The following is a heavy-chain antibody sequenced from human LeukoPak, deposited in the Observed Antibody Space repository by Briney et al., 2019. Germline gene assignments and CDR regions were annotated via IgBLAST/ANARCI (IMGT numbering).Heavy chain of an antibody. CDR2: ISGSGGSA. J-gene: IGHJ4*02. CDR1: GFTVTSYA. CDR3: AKEKDSRGYFDY. D-gene: IGHD3-22*01. V-gene: IGHV3-23*01. Sequence: GGSLRLSCAASGFTVTSYAMSWVRQAPGKGLEWVSAISGSGGSAYYADSVKGRLTISRDNSKNTLYLQMNSLRAEDTAVYYCAKEKDSRGYFDYWGQGTLVTVSS.